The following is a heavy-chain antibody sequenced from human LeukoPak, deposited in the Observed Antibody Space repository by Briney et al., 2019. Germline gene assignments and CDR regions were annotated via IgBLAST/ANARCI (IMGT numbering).Heavy chain of an antibody. CDR2: MNPHSGNT. CDR1: GYTFTSFD. V-gene: IGHV1-8*01. J-gene: IGHJ2*01. Sequence: GASVKVSCTASGYTFTSFDINWVRQASGQGLEWMGWMNPHSGNTGFVQKFQGRVTLTRNTSISTAYMELSSLRSEDSAIYYCARRNWAYWYFDLWGRGAPVTVS. D-gene: IGHD7-27*01. CDR3: ARRNWAYWYFDL.